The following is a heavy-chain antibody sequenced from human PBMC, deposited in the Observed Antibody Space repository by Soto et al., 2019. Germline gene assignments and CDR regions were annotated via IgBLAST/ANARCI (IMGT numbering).Heavy chain of an antibody. CDR3: ALVLLGYCSGGSCPLGY. D-gene: IGHD2-15*01. V-gene: IGHV1-18*01. CDR1: GYTFTSYG. J-gene: IGHJ4*02. CDR2: ISAYNGNT. Sequence: GASVKVSCKASGYTFTSYGISWVRQAPGQGLEWMGWISAYNGNTNYAQKLQGRVTMTTDTSTSTAYMELRSLRSDDTAVYYCALVLLGYCSGGSCPLGYWGQGTLVTVSS.